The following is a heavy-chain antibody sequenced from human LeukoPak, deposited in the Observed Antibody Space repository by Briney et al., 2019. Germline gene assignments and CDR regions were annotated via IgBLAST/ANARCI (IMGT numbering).Heavy chain of an antibody. Sequence: PSETLSLTCTVSGGSISSSSYYWGWIRQPPGKGLEWIGSIYYSGSTYYNPSLKSRVTISVDTSKNQFSLKLSSVTAADTAVYYCARDNEYSNYAFDIWGQGTMVTVSS. CDR3: ARDNEYSNYAFDI. CDR2: IYYSGST. CDR1: GGSISSSSYY. J-gene: IGHJ3*02. V-gene: IGHV4-39*07. D-gene: IGHD6-6*01.